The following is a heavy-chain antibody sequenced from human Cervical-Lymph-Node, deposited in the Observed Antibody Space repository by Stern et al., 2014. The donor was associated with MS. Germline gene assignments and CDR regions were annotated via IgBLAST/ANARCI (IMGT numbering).Heavy chain of an antibody. V-gene: IGHV1-2*02. CDR3: ARGLRNLGPFDY. J-gene: IGHJ4*02. D-gene: IGHD3-16*01. CDR2: INPKSGGT. Sequence: VQLLESGAEVKKPGASVKVSCKASGYTFTDYYLHWVRQAPGQGLEWMGWINPKSGGTNFAQRFRGRVTMSRHTSLTTAFMELSSLTSDDTAIYYCARGLRNLGPFDYWGQGTLVTVSS. CDR1: GYTFTDYY.